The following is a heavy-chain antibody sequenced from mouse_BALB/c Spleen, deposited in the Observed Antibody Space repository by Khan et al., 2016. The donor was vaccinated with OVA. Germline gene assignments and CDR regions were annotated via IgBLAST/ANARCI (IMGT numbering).Heavy chain of an antibody. CDR2: INPSNGYT. V-gene: IGHV1-4*01. D-gene: IGHD2-14*01. J-gene: IGHJ3*01. CDR1: GYTFTSYT. Sequence: VKLVESGAELARPGASVKMSCKASGYTFTSYTIHWIKKRPGQGLEWIGYINPSNGYTNYNQKFKDKATLTTDKSSTTAYLQLSSLTSDDSAVYNCVRDGAYHRNDGWFAYWGQGTLVTVSA. CDR3: VRDGAYHRNDGWFAY.